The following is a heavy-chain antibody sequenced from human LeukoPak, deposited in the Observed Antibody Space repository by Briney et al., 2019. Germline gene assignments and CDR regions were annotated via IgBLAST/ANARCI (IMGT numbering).Heavy chain of an antibody. Sequence: GASVKVSCKASGYTFISYVIHWVRQAPGQRLEWMGWINAGNGNTKYSQKFQGRVTITRDTSATTAYMDLGSLRSEDTAVYFCVRHERDFDYWGQGTLVTVSS. CDR3: VRHERDFDY. J-gene: IGHJ4*02. V-gene: IGHV1-3*01. CDR1: GYTFISYV. CDR2: INAGNGNT. D-gene: IGHD1-1*01.